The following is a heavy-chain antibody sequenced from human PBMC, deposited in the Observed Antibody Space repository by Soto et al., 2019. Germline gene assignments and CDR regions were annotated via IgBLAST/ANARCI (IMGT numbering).Heavy chain of an antibody. V-gene: IGHV1-3*01. D-gene: IGHD2-2*01. Sequence: QVQLVQSGAEVKKPGASVKVSCKASGYTFTSYAMHWVRQAPGQRLEWMGWINAGNGNTKYSQKFQGRVIITRDTSASPAYMELSSLRSEDTAVYYCARDGDCSSTSCDNWFDPWGQGTLVTVSS. CDR2: INAGNGNT. CDR1: GYTFTSYA. J-gene: IGHJ5*02. CDR3: ARDGDCSSTSCDNWFDP.